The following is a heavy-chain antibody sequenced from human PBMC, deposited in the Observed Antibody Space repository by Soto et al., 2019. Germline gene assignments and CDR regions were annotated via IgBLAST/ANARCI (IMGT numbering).Heavy chain of an antibody. CDR1: GGSISSSSYY. CDR2: IYYSGST. J-gene: IGHJ5*02. D-gene: IGHD2-2*01. V-gene: IGHV4-39*01. Sequence: SETLSLTCTVSGGSISSSSYYWGWSRQPPGKGLEWIGSIYYSGSTYYNPSLKSRVTISVDTSKNQFSLKLSSVTAADTAVYYCARQRIVVVPAAMVNWFDPWGQGTLVTVSS. CDR3: ARQRIVVVPAAMVNWFDP.